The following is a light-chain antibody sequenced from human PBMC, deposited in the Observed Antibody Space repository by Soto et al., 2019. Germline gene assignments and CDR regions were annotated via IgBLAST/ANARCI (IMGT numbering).Light chain of an antibody. CDR1: QSISSY. V-gene: IGKV1-39*01. CDR2: AAS. Sequence: DIQMTQSPSSLSASVGDRVTITCRASQSISSYLNWYQQKPGKAPKLLLYAASSLQSGVPSRFSDSGSRTDFNLNISRLQPEDFATYYCPQSYSPPFTFGPGPKVDIK. CDR3: PQSYSPPFT. J-gene: IGKJ3*01.